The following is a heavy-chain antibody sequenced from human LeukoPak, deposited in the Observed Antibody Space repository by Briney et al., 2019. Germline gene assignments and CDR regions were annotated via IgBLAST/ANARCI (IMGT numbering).Heavy chain of an antibody. CDR1: GFTFSSYS. CDR2: ISSSSSYI. Sequence: PGGSLRLSCAASGFTFSSYSMNWVRQAPGKGLEWVSSISSSSSYIYYADSVKGRFTISRDNSKNTLYLQMSSLRAEDTAVYYCAHTDYYYGMDVWGQGTTVTVSS. J-gene: IGHJ6*02. D-gene: IGHD2-8*02. CDR3: AHTDYYYGMDV. V-gene: IGHV3-21*04.